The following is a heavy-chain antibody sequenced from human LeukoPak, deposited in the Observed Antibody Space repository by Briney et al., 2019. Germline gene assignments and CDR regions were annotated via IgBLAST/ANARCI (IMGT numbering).Heavy chain of an antibody. CDR1: GGTFSSYA. V-gene: IGHV1-69*04. D-gene: IGHD3-16*01. J-gene: IGHJ4*02. Sequence: GASVKVSCKASGGTFSSYAISWVRQAPGQGLEWMGRIIPILGIANYAQKFQGRVTMTTDTSTSTAYMELRSLRSDDTAVYYCARLDIWGSLYYFDYWGQGTLVTVSS. CDR3: ARLDIWGSLYYFDY. CDR2: IIPILGIA.